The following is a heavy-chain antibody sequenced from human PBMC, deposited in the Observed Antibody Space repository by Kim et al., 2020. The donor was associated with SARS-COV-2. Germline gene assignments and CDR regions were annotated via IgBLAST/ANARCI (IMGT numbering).Heavy chain of an antibody. CDR2: INHSGST. D-gene: IGHD2-15*01. CDR1: GGSFSGYY. CDR3: ARCFRRFTGYCSGGSCSSEWFDP. Sequence: SETLSLTCAVYGGSFSGYYWSWIRQPPGKGLEWIGEINHSGSTNYNPSLKSRVTISVDTSKNQFSLKLSSVTAADTAVYYCARCFRRFTGYCSGGSCSSEWFDPWGQGTLVTVSS. J-gene: IGHJ5*02. V-gene: IGHV4-34*01.